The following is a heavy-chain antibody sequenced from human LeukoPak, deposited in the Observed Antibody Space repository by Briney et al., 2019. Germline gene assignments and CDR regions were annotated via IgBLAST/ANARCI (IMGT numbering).Heavy chain of an antibody. Sequence: ASVKVSYMTSGYTFTDYYIHWVRQAPGQGLEWMGWINPKSGDTKFPQKFQGRVTVTRDTSISTAYMELISLTSDDTAVYYCASSAGFSHCDYWGLGPLVTVSS. V-gene: IGHV1-2*02. D-gene: IGHD3-9*01. CDR1: GYTFTDYY. J-gene: IGHJ4*02. CDR2: INPKSGDT. CDR3: ASSAGFSHCDY.